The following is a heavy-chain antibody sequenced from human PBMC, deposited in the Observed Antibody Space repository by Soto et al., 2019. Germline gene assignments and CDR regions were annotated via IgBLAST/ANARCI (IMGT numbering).Heavy chain of an antibody. D-gene: IGHD5-12*01. CDR2: IIPILGIA. Sequence: QVQLVQSGAEVKKPGSSVKVSCKASGGTFSSYTISWVRQAPGQGLEWMGRIIPILGIANYAQKFQGRVTITADKSTSTAYMELSSLRSEDTAVYYCARDGYIVAMGKYFDYWGQGNLVTVSS. CDR3: ARDGYIVAMGKYFDY. J-gene: IGHJ4*02. V-gene: IGHV1-69*08. CDR1: GGTFSSYT.